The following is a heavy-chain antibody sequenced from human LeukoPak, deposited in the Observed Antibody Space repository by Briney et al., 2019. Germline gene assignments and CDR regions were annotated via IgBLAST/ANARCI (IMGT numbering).Heavy chain of an antibody. CDR2: ISGSGGST. V-gene: IGHV3-23*01. Sequence: AGGSLRLSCAASGFTFSSYAMSWVRQAPGKGLEWVSAISGSGGSTYYADSVKGRFTISRDNAKNSLYLQMNSLRAEDTAVYYCARGAYYYEDWGQGTLVTVSS. CDR1: GFTFSSYA. CDR3: ARGAYYYED. D-gene: IGHD3-22*01. J-gene: IGHJ4*02.